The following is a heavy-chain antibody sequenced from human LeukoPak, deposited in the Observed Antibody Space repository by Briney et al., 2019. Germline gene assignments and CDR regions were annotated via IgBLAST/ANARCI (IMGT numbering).Heavy chain of an antibody. CDR1: GYSFTTYW. J-gene: IGHJ6*02. CDR3: ARHQGGMDV. Sequence: GESLKISCKGSGYSFTTYWVAWVRQMPGEGLEWMGMISPADFDTRYSPSFKGQVTISADKSINTAYLQWSSLKASDTAIYYCARHQGGMDVWGQGTTVTVSS. V-gene: IGHV5-51*01. CDR2: ISPADFDT.